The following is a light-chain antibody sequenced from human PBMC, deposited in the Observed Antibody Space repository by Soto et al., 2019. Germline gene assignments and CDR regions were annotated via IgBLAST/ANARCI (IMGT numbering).Light chain of an antibody. Sequence: QLVLTQPPSVSGAPGQRVTISCTWTSSNIGAGYDVHWYQQLPGTAPKLLIYGNNNRPSGVPDRFSGSRSGTSASLAITGLQAEDEADYYCQSYDSSLTGSWVFGGGTKLTVL. CDR3: QSYDSSLTGSWV. CDR1: SSNIGAGYD. V-gene: IGLV1-40*01. CDR2: GNN. J-gene: IGLJ3*02.